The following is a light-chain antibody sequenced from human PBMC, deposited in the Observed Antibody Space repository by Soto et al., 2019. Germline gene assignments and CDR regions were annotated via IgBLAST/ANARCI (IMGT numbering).Light chain of an antibody. CDR3: QQRNIWPPVT. V-gene: IGKV3-11*01. J-gene: IGKJ5*01. Sequence: EIVLTQSPATLSLSPGERATLSCRASPSVPNYLAWYQQKPGQAPRLLIYGAFNRATGIPARFSGSGSGADFTLTISSLEPEDFADYYCQQRNIWPPVTFGQGTRLEIK. CDR2: GAF. CDR1: PSVPNY.